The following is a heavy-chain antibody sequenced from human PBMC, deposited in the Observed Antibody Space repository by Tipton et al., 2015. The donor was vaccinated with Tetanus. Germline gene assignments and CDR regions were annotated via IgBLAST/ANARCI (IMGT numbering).Heavy chain of an antibody. CDR3: ARHLTYTYTSRYLDY. Sequence: TLSLTCGVSGGSFSGNYWSWIRQPPGKGLEWIGEINHRGGTMYNPSLKSRVTISGDTSKNQFSLNLTSVTAADTAVYYCARHLTYTYTSRYLDYWGLGTLVTVSS. V-gene: IGHV4-34*01. CDR1: GGSFSGNY. CDR2: INHRGGT. D-gene: IGHD5-18*01. J-gene: IGHJ4*02.